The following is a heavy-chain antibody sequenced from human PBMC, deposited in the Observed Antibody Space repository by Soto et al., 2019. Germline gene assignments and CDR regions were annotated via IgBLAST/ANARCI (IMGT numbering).Heavy chain of an antibody. Sequence: EVQLLESGGGLVQPGGSLRLSCAASGFTFSSYAMSWVRQAPGKGLEWVSAISGSGGSTYYADSVKGRFTISRDNSKNTLYLQMDSLRAEDTAVYYCAEDPWDGYNNFDYWGQGTLVTVSS. D-gene: IGHD5-12*01. CDR3: AEDPWDGYNNFDY. J-gene: IGHJ4*02. V-gene: IGHV3-23*01. CDR1: GFTFSSYA. CDR2: ISGSGGST.